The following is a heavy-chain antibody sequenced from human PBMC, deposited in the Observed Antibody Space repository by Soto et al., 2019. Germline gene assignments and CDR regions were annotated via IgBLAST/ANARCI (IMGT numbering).Heavy chain of an antibody. J-gene: IGHJ3*02. CDR2: INSDGSST. D-gene: IGHD2-2*01. Sequence: EVQLVESGGGLAQPGGSLRLSCAASGFTFSSYWMHWVRQAPGKGLVWVSRINSDGSSTSYADSVKGRFTISRDNAKNTLYLQMNSLRAEDTAVYYCARGGYQLLFAFDIWGQGTMVTVSS. CDR1: GFTFSSYW. V-gene: IGHV3-74*01. CDR3: ARGGYQLLFAFDI.